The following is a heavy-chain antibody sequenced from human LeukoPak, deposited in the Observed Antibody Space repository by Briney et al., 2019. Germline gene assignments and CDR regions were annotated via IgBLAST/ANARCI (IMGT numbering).Heavy chain of an antibody. V-gene: IGHV2-26*01. CDR1: GFSLSNARMG. D-gene: IGHD6-19*01. Sequence: KESGPTLVNPTETLTLTCTVSGFSLSNARMGVSWIRQPPGKALEWLAHIFSNDEKSYSTSLKSRLTISKDTSKSQVVLTMTNMDPVDTATYYCAQIAVAGTYDYYYYMDVWGKGTTVTVSS. CDR2: IFSNDEK. CDR3: AQIAVAGTYDYYYYMDV. J-gene: IGHJ6*03.